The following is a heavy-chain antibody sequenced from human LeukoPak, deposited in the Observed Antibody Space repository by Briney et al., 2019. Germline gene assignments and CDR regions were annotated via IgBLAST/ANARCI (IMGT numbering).Heavy chain of an antibody. Sequence: GGSLRLSCAASGFTFSSYGMHWVRQAPGKGLEWVAVISYDGSNKYYADSVKGRFTISRDNSKNTLYLQMNSLRAEDTAVYYCAKDYVAAAYYFDYWGQGTLVTVSS. CDR1: GFTFSSYG. CDR3: AKDYVAAAYYFDY. J-gene: IGHJ4*02. CDR2: ISYDGSNK. D-gene: IGHD6-13*01. V-gene: IGHV3-30*18.